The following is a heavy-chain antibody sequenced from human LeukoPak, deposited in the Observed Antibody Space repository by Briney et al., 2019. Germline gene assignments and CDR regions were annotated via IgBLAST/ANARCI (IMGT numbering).Heavy chain of an antibody. CDR2: IGPTGFDR. CDR1: GLTFSTSG. D-gene: IGHD1-14*01. CDR3: ATETNGRHYDY. V-gene: IGHV3-21*06. Sequence: GGSLGLSCTTSGLTFSTSGFNWVRQAPEKGLEWVASIGPTGFDRYHADSIKGRFTISRDNANNFLYLQMDSLRAEDTAVYYCATETNGRHYDYWGQGTLLTVSS. J-gene: IGHJ4*02.